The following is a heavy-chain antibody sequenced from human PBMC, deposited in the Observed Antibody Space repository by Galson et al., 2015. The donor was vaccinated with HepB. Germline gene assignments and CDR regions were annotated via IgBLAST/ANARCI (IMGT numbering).Heavy chain of an antibody. J-gene: IGHJ4*02. Sequence: SLRLSCAASGFTFSSHGIHWIRQAPGRGLEWVAVISSAESHKYYADYVRGRCTISRDNSKNTLFMEINSLRVEDTAIYYCVRGYKWLVAYFDYWGQGTLVTVSS. CDR1: GFTFSSHG. D-gene: IGHD6-19*01. CDR3: VRGYKWLVAYFDY. CDR2: ISSAESHK. V-gene: IGHV3-30*03.